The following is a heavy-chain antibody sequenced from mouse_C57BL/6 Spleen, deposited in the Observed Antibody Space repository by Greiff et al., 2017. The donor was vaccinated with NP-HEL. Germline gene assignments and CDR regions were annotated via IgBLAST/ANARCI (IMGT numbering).Heavy chain of an antibody. CDR1: GYTFTSYW. CDR3: ARDYDYDRAFAY. D-gene: IGHD2-4*01. CDR2: IYPSDSET. J-gene: IGHJ3*01. V-gene: IGHV1-61*01. Sequence: QVQLQQPGAELVRPGSSVKLSCKASGYTFTSYWMDWVKQRPGQGLEWIGNIYPSDSETHYNQKFKDKATLTVDKSSSTAYMQLSSLTSEDSAVYYCARDYDYDRAFAYWGQGTLVTVSA.